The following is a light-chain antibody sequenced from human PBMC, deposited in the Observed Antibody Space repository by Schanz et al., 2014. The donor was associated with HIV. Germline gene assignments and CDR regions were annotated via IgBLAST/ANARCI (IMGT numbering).Light chain of an antibody. CDR2: GAF. Sequence: EILMTQSPATLSVSPGERATLSCRASQSVSDNLAWYQQKPGQAPRLLIYGAFSRATGIPDRFSGSGSGTEFTLTISSLQSEDFAVYFCQQYNNWPPYTFGQGTKLEIK. CDR1: QSVSDN. J-gene: IGKJ2*01. V-gene: IGKV3D-15*01. CDR3: QQYNNWPPYT.